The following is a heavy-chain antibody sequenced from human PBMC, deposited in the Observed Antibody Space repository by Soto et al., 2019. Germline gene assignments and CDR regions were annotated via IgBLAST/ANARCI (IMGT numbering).Heavy chain of an antibody. CDR1: GGSISGSSYY. CDR3: ARLSGSGSSFDY. Sequence: SETLSLTCTVSGGSISGSSYYWGWIRQPPGKGLEWIGSIYYSGSTYYNPSLKSRVTISVDTSKNQFSLKLSSVTAADTAVYYCARLSGSGSSFDYWGQGTLVTVSS. CDR2: IYYSGST. D-gene: IGHD3-10*01. J-gene: IGHJ4*02. V-gene: IGHV4-39*01.